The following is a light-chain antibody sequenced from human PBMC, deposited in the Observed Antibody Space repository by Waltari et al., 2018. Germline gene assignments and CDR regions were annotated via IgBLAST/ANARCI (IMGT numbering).Light chain of an antibody. V-gene: IGLV2-14*03. J-gene: IGLJ1*01. CDR2: DVT. CDR3: ASYTSSSNYV. Sequence: WDRQRPGKAPNLIVFDVTERPAGSSPRCSGSKTGNTASLTISGLQSDDEADYYCASYTSSSNYVFGSGTTVTV.